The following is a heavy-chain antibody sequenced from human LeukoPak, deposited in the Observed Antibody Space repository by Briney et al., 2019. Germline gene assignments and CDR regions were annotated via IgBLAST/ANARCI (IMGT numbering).Heavy chain of an antibody. CDR3: ARDRPGYSSYFDP. CDR1: GYSFTDYH. J-gene: IGHJ5*02. Sequence: ASVKVSCKASGYSFTDYHMHWVRQAPGQGLEWMGWINTKTGGTNYAQTFQGRVTLTRDTSISTVHMEMSSLRSDDTAVYYCARDRPGYSSYFDPWGQGTLVTVSS. CDR2: INTKTGGT. V-gene: IGHV1-2*02. D-gene: IGHD6-19*01.